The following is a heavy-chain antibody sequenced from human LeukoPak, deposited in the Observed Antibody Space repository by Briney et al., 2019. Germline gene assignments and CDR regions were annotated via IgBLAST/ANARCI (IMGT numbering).Heavy chain of an antibody. D-gene: IGHD5-18*01. J-gene: IGHJ6*03. CDR3: AREGHLLGTRGYSYGPHYYYYYYMDV. Sequence: PSETLSLTCTVSGGSISSYYWSWIRQPPGKGLEWIGSIYYSGSTYYNPSLKSRVTISVDTSKNQFSLKLSSVTAADTAVYYCAREGHLLGTRGYSYGPHYYYYYYMDVWGKGTTVTVSS. CDR2: IYYSGST. CDR1: GGSISSYY. V-gene: IGHV4-59*12.